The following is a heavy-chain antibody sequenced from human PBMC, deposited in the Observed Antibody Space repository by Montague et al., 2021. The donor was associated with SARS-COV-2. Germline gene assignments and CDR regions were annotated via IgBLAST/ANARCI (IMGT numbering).Heavy chain of an antibody. CDR3: ARDPGGAYGMDV. Sequence: SETLSLTCTVYGGSLSDYYWSWIRQPPGMGLEWIGEINHSGSTNYNPSLKSRVTISVDTSKNQFSLKLSSVTAADTAVYYCARDPGGAYGMDVWGQGTTVTVSS. D-gene: IGHD3-10*01. V-gene: IGHV4-34*01. CDR1: GGSLSDYY. CDR2: INHSGST. J-gene: IGHJ6*02.